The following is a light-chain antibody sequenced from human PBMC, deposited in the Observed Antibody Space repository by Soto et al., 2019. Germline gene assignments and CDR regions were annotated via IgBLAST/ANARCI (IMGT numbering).Light chain of an antibody. CDR2: DAS. CDR3: QQRSNWPLT. Sequence: EIELTQSPATQSVSPGERATLSCRASQSVSSYLAWYQQKPGQAPRLLIYDASNRATGIPARFSGSGSGTDFTLTISSLEPEDFAVYYCQQRSNWPLTFGGGTKVDIK. CDR1: QSVSSY. J-gene: IGKJ4*01. V-gene: IGKV3-11*01.